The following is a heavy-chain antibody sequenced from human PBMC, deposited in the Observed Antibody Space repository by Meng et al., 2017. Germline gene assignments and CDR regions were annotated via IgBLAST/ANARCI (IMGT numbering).Heavy chain of an antibody. CDR3: ARDDGYYYDSSGHGDYYYGMDV. J-gene: IGHJ6*02. V-gene: IGHV1-69*06. D-gene: IGHD3-22*01. Sequence: SVKVSCKASGGTFSSYAISWVRQAPGQGLEWMGGIIPIFGTANYAQKFQGRVTITADKSTSTAYMELSSLRSEDTAVYYCARDDGYYYDSSGHGDYYYGMDVWGQGTTVTGYS. CDR1: GGTFSSYA. CDR2: IIPIFGTA.